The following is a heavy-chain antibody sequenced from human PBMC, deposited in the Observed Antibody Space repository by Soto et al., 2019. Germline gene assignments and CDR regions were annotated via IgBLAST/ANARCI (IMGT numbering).Heavy chain of an antibody. Sequence: QVQLVQSGAEVKKLGASVKVSCKASGYTFTSYGISWVRQAPGQGLEWMGWISAYNGNTNYAQKLQGRVTMTTDKSTSTAYMELRSLRSDDTAVYYCARSDYYDSSGYRADFDYWGQGTLVTVSS. CDR1: GYTFTSYG. J-gene: IGHJ4*02. CDR2: ISAYNGNT. V-gene: IGHV1-18*01. CDR3: ARSDYYDSSGYRADFDY. D-gene: IGHD3-22*01.